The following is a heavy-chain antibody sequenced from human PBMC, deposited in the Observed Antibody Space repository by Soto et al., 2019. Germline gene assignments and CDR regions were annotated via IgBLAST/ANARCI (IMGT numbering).Heavy chain of an antibody. J-gene: IGHJ6*02. CDR2: ISATGGRT. D-gene: IGHD3-10*01. CDR3: AKGWFGEGYYRMDV. CDR1: GFTFSSYA. V-gene: IGHV3-23*01. Sequence: GGSLRLSCAASGFTFSSYAMNWVRQAPGKGLEWVSAISATGGRTDYADSVKGRFTISRDNSKNTLYLQVNSLRAEDTAVYYCAKGWFGEGYYRMDVWGQGTTVTVSS.